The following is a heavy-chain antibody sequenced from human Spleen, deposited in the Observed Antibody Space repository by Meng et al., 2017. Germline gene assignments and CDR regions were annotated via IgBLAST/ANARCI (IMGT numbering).Heavy chain of an antibody. CDR2: IKNKAYGGTT. CDR3: ASRSTYYYGSGSYFWFDP. CDR1: GFIFSNAW. J-gene: IGHJ5*02. Sequence: GESLKISCAASGFIFSNAWMNWVRQAPGKGLEWVGRIKNKAYGGTTDYAAPVKGRFIISRDDSKNTLYLQLDSLKTEDTAVYYCASRSTYYYGSGSYFWFDPWGQGTLVTVSS. D-gene: IGHD3-10*01. V-gene: IGHV3-15*01.